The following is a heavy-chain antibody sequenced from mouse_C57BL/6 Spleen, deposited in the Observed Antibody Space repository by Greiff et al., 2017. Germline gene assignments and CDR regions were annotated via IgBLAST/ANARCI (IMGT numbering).Heavy chain of an antibody. CDR3: ARSEGFAY. CDR2: IYPGDGDT. CDR1: GYAFSSSW. J-gene: IGHJ3*01. V-gene: IGHV1-82*01. Sequence: QVHVKQSGPELVKPGASVKISCKASGYAFSSSWMNWVKQRPGKGLEWIGRIYPGDGDTNYNGKFKGKATLTADKSSSTAYMRLSSLTSEDSAVYFCARSEGFAYWGQGTLVTVSA.